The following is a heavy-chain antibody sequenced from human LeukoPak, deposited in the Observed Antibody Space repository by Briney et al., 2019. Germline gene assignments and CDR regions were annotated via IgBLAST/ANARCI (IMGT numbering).Heavy chain of an antibody. CDR3: AKDSSFTSLSSPEFDH. CDR1: GFTFDDYA. D-gene: IGHD2-2*01. CDR2: ISWNSGSI. J-gene: IGHJ4*02. Sequence: GRSLRLSCVASGFTFDDYAMHWVRQAPGKGLEWVSGISWNSGSIGYADSVKGRFTISRDNAKNSLYLQMNSLRAEDTALYYCAKDSSFTSLSSPEFDHGGQGTLVTVSS. V-gene: IGHV3-9*01.